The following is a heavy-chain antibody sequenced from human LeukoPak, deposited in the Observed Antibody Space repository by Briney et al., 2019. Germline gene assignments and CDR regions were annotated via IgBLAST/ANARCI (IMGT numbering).Heavy chain of an antibody. D-gene: IGHD6-25*01. V-gene: IGHV3-53*01. Sequence: GGSLRLSCAASGFTFSSYAMSWVRQAPGKGLEWVSVIYSGGSTYYADSVKGRFTISRDNSKNTLYLQMNSLRAEDTAVYYCARESQGGEYYYGMDVWGQGTTVTVSS. CDR3: ARESQGGEYYYGMDV. CDR2: IYSGGST. CDR1: GFTFSSYA. J-gene: IGHJ6*02.